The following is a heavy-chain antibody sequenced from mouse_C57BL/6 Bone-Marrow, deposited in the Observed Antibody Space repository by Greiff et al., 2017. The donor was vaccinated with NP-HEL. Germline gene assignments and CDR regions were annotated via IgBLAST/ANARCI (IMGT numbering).Heavy chain of an antibody. CDR1: GFTFSDFY. Sequence: EVQLVESGGGLVQSGRSLRLSCATSGFTFSDFYMEWVRQAPGKGLEWIAASRNKANDYTTEYSASVKGRFIVSRDTSQSILYLQMNALRAEDTAIYYCARGYENPWYFDVWGTGTTVTVSS. V-gene: IGHV7-1*01. J-gene: IGHJ1*03. CDR3: ARGYENPWYFDV. D-gene: IGHD2-12*01. CDR2: SRNKANDYTT.